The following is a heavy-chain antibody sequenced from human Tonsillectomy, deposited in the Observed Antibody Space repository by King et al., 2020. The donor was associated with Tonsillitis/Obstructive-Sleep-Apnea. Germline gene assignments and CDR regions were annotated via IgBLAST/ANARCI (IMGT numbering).Heavy chain of an antibody. J-gene: IGHJ5*02. D-gene: IGHD3-22*01. CDR2: IFPIYGTT. Sequence: QLVQSGAEVKKPGSSVKVSCKASGGTFSNYAISWVRQAPGQGLEWMGGIFPIYGTTNYAQKFQGRVTITADGSTSTAHMELSSLRSEDTAVYYCARSGSVYWLLSNWFDPWGQGTLVTVSS. CDR3: ARSGSVYWLLSNWFDP. CDR1: GGTFSNYA. V-gene: IGHV1-69*01.